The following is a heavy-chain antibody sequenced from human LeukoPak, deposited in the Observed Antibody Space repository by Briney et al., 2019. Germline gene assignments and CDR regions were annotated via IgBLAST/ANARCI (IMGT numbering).Heavy chain of an antibody. J-gene: IGHJ5*02. Sequence: ASVKVSCKASGYTFTGYYMHWVRRAPGQGLEWMGWINPNSGGTNYAQKFQGRVTMTRDTSISTAYMELSRLRSDDTAVYYCARERAVGYCSSTSCYTGVWGFDPWGQGTLVTVSS. D-gene: IGHD2-2*02. CDR3: ARERAVGYCSSTSCYTGVWGFDP. CDR2: INPNSGGT. CDR1: GYTFTGYY. V-gene: IGHV1-2*02.